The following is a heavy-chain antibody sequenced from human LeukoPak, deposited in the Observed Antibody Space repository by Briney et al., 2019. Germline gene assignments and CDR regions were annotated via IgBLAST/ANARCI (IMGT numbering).Heavy chain of an antibody. Sequence: GASVKVSCKASGYTFTSYDISWVRQATGQGPEWMGWMNPNSGNTGYAQKFQGRVTMTRNTAISTAYMELSGLRSEDTAVYYCASPSAQIPHSSGYYNAWGQGTLVTVSS. CDR1: GYTFTSYD. J-gene: IGHJ5*02. D-gene: IGHD3-22*01. V-gene: IGHV1-8*01. CDR2: MNPNSGNT. CDR3: ASPSAQIPHSSGYYNA.